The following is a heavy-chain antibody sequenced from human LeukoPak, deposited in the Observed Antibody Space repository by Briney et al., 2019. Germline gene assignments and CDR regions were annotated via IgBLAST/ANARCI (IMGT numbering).Heavy chain of an antibody. D-gene: IGHD3-3*01. CDR2: INSDGSST. CDR3: ARVGYYDFWSGYSFYYYYGMDV. V-gene: IGHV3-74*01. CDR1: GFTFSSYW. Sequence: PGGSLRLYCAASGFTFSSYWMHWVRQAPGKGLVWVTRINSDGSSTSYADSVKGRFTISRDNAKNTLYLQMNSLEAEDTAVYYCARVGYYDFWSGYSFYYYYGMDVWGQGTTVTVSS. J-gene: IGHJ6*02.